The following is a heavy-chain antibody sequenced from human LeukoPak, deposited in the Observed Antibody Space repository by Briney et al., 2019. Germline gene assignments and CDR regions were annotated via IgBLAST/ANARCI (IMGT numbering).Heavy chain of an antibody. V-gene: IGHV3-7*01. CDR2: IKQGGSEK. D-gene: IGHD3-10*01. Sequence: GGSLRLSCAASGFTFSTYWMTWVRQAPGKGLEWLANIKQGGSEKYYVDSVKGRFTISRDNAKNSLYLQMNSLRAEDTAVYYCATHPKITMVNIWGQGTLVTVSS. J-gene: IGHJ4*02. CDR3: ATHPKITMVNI. CDR1: GFTFSTYW.